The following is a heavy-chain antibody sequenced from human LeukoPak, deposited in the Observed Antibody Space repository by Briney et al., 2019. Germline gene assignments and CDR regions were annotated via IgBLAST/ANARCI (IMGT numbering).Heavy chain of an antibody. CDR3: AKISGYYPFDY. CDR2: IKQDGSEK. Sequence: GGSLRLSCAASGFTFSSYWMSWVRQAPGKGLEWVANIKQDGSEKYYVDSVKGRFTISRDNSKNTLYLQMNNLRAEDTALYYCAKISGYYPFDYWGQGTLVTVSS. CDR1: GFTFSSYW. D-gene: IGHD3-22*01. V-gene: IGHV3-7*01. J-gene: IGHJ4*02.